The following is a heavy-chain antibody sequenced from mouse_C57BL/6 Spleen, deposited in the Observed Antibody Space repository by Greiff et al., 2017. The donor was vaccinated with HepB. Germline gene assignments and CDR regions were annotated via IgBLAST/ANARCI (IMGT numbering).Heavy chain of an antibody. Sequence: DVMLVESGGGLVQPGGSLSLSCAASGFTFTDYYMSWVRQPPGKALEWLGFIRNKANGYTTEYSASVKGRFTISRDNSQSILYLQMNALRAEDSATYYCARWTTVVSDWYFDVWGTGTTVTVSS. CDR3: ARWTTVVSDWYFDV. V-gene: IGHV7-3*01. D-gene: IGHD1-1*01. CDR1: GFTFTDYY. CDR2: IRNKANGYTT. J-gene: IGHJ1*03.